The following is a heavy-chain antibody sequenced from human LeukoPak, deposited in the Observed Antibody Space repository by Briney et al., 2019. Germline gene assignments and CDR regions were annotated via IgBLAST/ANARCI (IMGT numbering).Heavy chain of an antibody. CDR2: VYYTGST. CDR1: GASVSDSLSY. Sequence: PSETLSLTCTVSGASVSDSLSYWGWVRQPPGKGLEWVANVYYTGSTYYNPSLKSRVTMSVDTSKNQFSLKMTSVTAADTAIYYCARLTKGRYFEYIFAFWGQGILVTVSS. V-gene: IGHV4-39*01. D-gene: IGHD3-9*01. J-gene: IGHJ4*02. CDR3: ARLTKGRYFEYIFAF.